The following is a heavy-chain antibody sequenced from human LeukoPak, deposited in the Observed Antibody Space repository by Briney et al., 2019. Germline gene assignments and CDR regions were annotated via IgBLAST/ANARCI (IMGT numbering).Heavy chain of an antibody. CDR3: ARLIAAAGKTDY. J-gene: IGHJ4*02. D-gene: IGHD6-13*01. CDR1: GYTFTSYD. V-gene: IGHV1-8*01. Sequence: ASVKVSCKASGYTFTSYDINWVRQATGQGLEWLGWMNPNSGNTGYAQKFQGRVTMTRNTSISTAYVELSSLRSEDTAVYYCARLIAAAGKTDYWGQGTLVTVSS. CDR2: MNPNSGNT.